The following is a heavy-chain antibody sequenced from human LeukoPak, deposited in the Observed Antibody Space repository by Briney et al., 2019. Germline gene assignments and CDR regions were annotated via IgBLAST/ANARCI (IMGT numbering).Heavy chain of an antibody. Sequence: SVKVSCKASGGTFSSYAISWVRQAPGQGLEWMGRIIPIFGTANYAQKFQGRVTITADKSTSTAYMELSSLRSEDTAVYHCARELGVLRFLEWLPYYFDYWGQGTPVTVSS. CDR2: IIPIFGTA. D-gene: IGHD3-3*01. CDR3: ARELGVLRFLEWLPYYFDY. V-gene: IGHV1-69*06. J-gene: IGHJ4*02. CDR1: GGTFSSYA.